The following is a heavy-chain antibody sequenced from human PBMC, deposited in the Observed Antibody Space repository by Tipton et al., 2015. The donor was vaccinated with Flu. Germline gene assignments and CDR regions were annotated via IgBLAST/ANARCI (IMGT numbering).Heavy chain of an antibody. D-gene: IGHD3-10*01. CDR3: VKDCGFAGVRDS. CDR1: GFTFSSYL. CDR2: IYGDGGK. V-gene: IGHV3-74*01. Sequence: SLRLSCAASGFTFSSYLMHWVRQAPGKGLVWVSRIYGDGGKYYADSVKGRFTISRDNAKNTLYLVMNSLRAEDTAVYYCVKDCGFAGVRDSWGQGTLVTVSS. J-gene: IGHJ4*02.